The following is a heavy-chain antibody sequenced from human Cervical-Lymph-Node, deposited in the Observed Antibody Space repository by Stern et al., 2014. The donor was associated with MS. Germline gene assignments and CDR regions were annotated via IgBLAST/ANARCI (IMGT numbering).Heavy chain of an antibody. CDR2: ISPSFGTS. Sequence: VHLVESGAEVKKPGSSEKVSCKASGGTFSSDAFSWVRQAPGQGLEWMVSISPSFGTSSSAQKFQGRVTISAYDSTGTAFLELRSLRSEDTAVYYCARSAGYYSGMDVWGQGTAVTVSS. CDR3: ARSAGYYSGMDV. V-gene: IGHV1-69*01. J-gene: IGHJ6*02. CDR1: GGTFSSDA.